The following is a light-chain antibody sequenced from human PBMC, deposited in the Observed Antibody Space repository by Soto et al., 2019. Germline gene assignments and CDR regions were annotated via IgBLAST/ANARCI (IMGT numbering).Light chain of an antibody. Sequence: DIQMTQSPSSLSASVGDRVTITCRASQSISIYLNWYQQTPGKAPKLLIYGASTLQSGVPSRFSGSGSGTDFTLTISSLQPEDFATYYCQQTSRPPWTFGQGTKVEIK. J-gene: IGKJ1*01. V-gene: IGKV1-39*01. CDR3: QQTSRPPWT. CDR2: GAS. CDR1: QSISIY.